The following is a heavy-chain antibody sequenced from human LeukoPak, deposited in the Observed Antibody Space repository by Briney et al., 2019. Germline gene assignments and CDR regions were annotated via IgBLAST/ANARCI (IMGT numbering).Heavy chain of an antibody. CDR2: ISAYNGNT. Sequence: GASVKVSCKASGYTFTSYGISWVRQAPGQGLEWMGWISAYNGNTNYAQKLQGRVTMTTDTSTSTAYMELRSLRSDDTAVYYCARVRLEGYDILTGYSDYWGQGTLVTVSS. V-gene: IGHV1-18*04. J-gene: IGHJ4*02. CDR3: ARVRLEGYDILTGYSDY. D-gene: IGHD3-9*01. CDR1: GYTFTSYG.